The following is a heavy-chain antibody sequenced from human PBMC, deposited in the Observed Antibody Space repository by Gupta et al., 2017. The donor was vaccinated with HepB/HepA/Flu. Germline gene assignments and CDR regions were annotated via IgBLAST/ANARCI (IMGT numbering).Heavy chain of an antibody. CDR3: AKESPLVGATGYFDS. CDR1: GFTFSSYG. CDR2: ISYDGSNK. J-gene: IGHJ4*02. Sequence: QVQLAESGGGVVQPGRSPRLSCAASGFTFSSYGMNWVRQAPGKGLEWVAAISYDGSNKYYADSVKGRFTIFRDNSKNTLYLQMNSLRTEDTAIYYCAKESPLVGATGYFDSWGQGTLVTVSS. D-gene: IGHD1-26*01. V-gene: IGHV3-30*18.